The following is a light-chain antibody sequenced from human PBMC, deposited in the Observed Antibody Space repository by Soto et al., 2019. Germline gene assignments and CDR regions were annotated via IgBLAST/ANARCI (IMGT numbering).Light chain of an antibody. CDR3: QQLNSYPRS. CDR2: SAS. J-gene: IGKJ4*01. V-gene: IGKV1-9*01. Sequence: IQLTQSPSFLSASVGDRVTITCRASQGISSYLAWYQQKPGKAPKLLIFSASTLQSGVPSRFSGSGSGTEFRLTISSLQPEDFATYYCQQLNSYPRSFGGGTKVEIK. CDR1: QGISSY.